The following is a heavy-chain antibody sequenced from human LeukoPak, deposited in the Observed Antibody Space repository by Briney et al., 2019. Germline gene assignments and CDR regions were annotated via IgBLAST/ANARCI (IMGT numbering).Heavy chain of an antibody. CDR2: IIPMFGTA. CDR1: GGTFSSYA. D-gene: IGHD4-17*01. CDR3: ARRPYGDRTSPYYVDY. V-gene: IGHV1-69*13. J-gene: IGHJ4*02. Sequence: SVKSSCQASGGTFSSYAISWVAHAPGQGLEWMGGIIPMFGTANYAQKFQGRVTITVDESTSTAYMELSSLRSEDTAVYYCARRPYGDRTSPYYVDYWGQGTLVTVSS.